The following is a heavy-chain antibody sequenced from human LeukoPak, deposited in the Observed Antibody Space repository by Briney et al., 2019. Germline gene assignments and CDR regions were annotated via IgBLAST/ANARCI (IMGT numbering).Heavy chain of an antibody. V-gene: IGHV3-23*01. CDR1: GFTFSSYD. Sequence: GGALRLSCAASGFTFSSYDMTWVRQAPGRGLGWVSSIRPSGDNTYYGDSVKGRFTISRDNSKKTVYLQMNNMRVDDTAVYYCARVAGWHWFDPWGQGTLVAVSS. D-gene: IGHD6-19*01. J-gene: IGHJ5*02. CDR3: ARVAGWHWFDP. CDR2: IRPSGDNT.